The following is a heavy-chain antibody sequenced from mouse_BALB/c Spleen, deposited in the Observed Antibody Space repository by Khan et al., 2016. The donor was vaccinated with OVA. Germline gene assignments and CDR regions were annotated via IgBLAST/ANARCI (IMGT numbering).Heavy chain of an antibody. CDR2: MYYSGST. Sequence: EVQLQETGPDLVKPSQSLSLTCTVTDYSITSGYSWHWIRQFPGNILEWMGYMYYSGSTNYNPSLKSRISITRDTSKNQFFLQLNSVTTEDTATXSCARAGRWFAYWGQGTLVTVSA. CDR3: ARAGRWFAY. V-gene: IGHV3-1*02. CDR1: DYSITSGYS. J-gene: IGHJ3*01.